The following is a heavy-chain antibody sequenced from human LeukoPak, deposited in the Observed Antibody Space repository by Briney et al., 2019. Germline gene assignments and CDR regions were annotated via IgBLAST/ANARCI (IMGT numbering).Heavy chain of an antibody. D-gene: IGHD3-3*01. CDR1: GFTFTSAR. Sequence: GGSLRLSCAASGFTFTSARMVWVRQAPGKGLEWVGRIKSNLDGGTTDFAAPVKGRFSISRDDLARTLYLQMNNLKADDTGVYYCTTDFSHFDFSSGYYSYWGQGSLVTVSS. V-gene: IGHV3-15*05. CDR2: IKSNLDGGTT. CDR3: TTDFSHFDFSSGYYSY. J-gene: IGHJ4*02.